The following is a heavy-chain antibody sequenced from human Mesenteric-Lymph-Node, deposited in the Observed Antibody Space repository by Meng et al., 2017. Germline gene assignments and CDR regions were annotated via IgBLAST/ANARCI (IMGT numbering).Heavy chain of an antibody. V-gene: IGHV3-23*01. Sequence: GGSLRLSCAASGFTFSSYAMTWVRRAPGKGLEWVSTLSASYDTSYADSVKGRFTFSRDNSKDTVYLEMNSLRVENTATYYCARDRVVQSTGDAFDIWGQGTVVTVSS. J-gene: IGHJ3*02. CDR1: GFTFSSYA. D-gene: IGHD2-15*01. CDR3: ARDRVVQSTGDAFDI. CDR2: LSASYDT.